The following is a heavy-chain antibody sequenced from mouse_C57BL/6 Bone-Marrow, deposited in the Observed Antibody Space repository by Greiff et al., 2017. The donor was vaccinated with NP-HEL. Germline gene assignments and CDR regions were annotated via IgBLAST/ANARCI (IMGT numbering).Heavy chain of an antibody. CDR3: ARSHYYGSSPFAY. D-gene: IGHD1-1*01. CDR2: INPNYGTT. J-gene: IGHJ3*01. CDR1: GYSFTDYN. V-gene: IGHV1-39*01. Sequence: VQLQQSGPELVKPGASVKISCKASGYSFTDYNMNWVKQSNGQSLEWIGVINPNYGTTSYNQKFKGKATLTVDQSYSTAYMQLNRQTSEDSAVYSGARSHYYGSSPFAYWGQGTLVTVSA.